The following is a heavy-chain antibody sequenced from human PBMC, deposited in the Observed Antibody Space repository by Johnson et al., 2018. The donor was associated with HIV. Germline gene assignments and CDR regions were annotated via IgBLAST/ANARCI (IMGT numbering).Heavy chain of an antibody. CDR3: AKGEQVWSVASAFDM. CDR1: GFIFSSYG. Sequence: QVQLVESGGGVVQPGRSLRLSCAASGFIFSSYGIHWVRQAPGKGLQWVGIISSDGRIKYYADSVQGRFTISRDNSKNTLYLQMNSLRAEDTAIYYCAKGEQVWSVASAFDMWGQGTLVTVSS. V-gene: IGHV3-30*18. D-gene: IGHD5-18*01. CDR2: ISSDGRIK. J-gene: IGHJ3*02.